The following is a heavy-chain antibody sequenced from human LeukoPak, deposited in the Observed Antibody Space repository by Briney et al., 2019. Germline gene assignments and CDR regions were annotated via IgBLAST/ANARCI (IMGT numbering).Heavy chain of an antibody. CDR3: ARMGDYGDSRAWYFDL. D-gene: IGHD4-17*01. Sequence: GGSLRLSCAASGFTFSSYGMHWVRQAPGKGLEWVAVIWYDGSNKYYADSVKGRFTISRDNSKNTLYLQMNSLRAEDTAAYYCARMGDYGDSRAWYFDLWGRGTLVTVSS. V-gene: IGHV3-33*01. J-gene: IGHJ2*01. CDR2: IWYDGSNK. CDR1: GFTFSSYG.